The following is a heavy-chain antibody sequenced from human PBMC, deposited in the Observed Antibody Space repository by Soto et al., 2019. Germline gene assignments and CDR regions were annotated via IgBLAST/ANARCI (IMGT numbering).Heavy chain of an antibody. CDR3: TRGPPRVQWFDP. CDR2: IYFTGST. V-gene: IGHV4-61*01. Sequence: LSLTCTVSGGAVSSGTYYCSWIRQPPGKGLEWIGHIYFTGSTNYNPSLKSRVTMSLDTSRNQFSLKLSSVTAADTAVYYCTRGPPRVQWFDPWGLGTLVTVLL. CDR1: GGAVSSGTYY. J-gene: IGHJ5*02.